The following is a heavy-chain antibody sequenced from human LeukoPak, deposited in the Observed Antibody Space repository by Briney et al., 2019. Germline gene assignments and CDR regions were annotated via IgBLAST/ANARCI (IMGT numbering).Heavy chain of an antibody. CDR2: IYTSGST. CDR1: GGSISSGSYY. J-gene: IGHJ3*02. Sequence: SETLSLTCTVSGGSISSGSYYWSWIRQPAGKGLEWIGRIYTSGSTNYNPSLKSRVTISVDTSKNQFSLKLSSVTAADTAVYYCARWRHGLFEDAFDIWGQGTMDTVSS. D-gene: IGHD4/OR15-4a*01. V-gene: IGHV4-61*02. CDR3: ARWRHGLFEDAFDI.